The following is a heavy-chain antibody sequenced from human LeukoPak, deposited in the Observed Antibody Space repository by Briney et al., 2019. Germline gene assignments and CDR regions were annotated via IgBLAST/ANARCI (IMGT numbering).Heavy chain of an antibody. V-gene: IGHV3-23*01. Sequence: PGGSLRLSCAASGFTFSGYGMHWVRQAPGKGLEWVSAISGSGGSTYYADSVKGRFTISRDNSKNTLYLQMNSLRAEDTAVYYCAKDGRGSSWYPNAFDIWGQGTMVTVSS. CDR1: GFTFSGYG. D-gene: IGHD6-13*01. J-gene: IGHJ3*02. CDR3: AKDGRGSSWYPNAFDI. CDR2: ISGSGGST.